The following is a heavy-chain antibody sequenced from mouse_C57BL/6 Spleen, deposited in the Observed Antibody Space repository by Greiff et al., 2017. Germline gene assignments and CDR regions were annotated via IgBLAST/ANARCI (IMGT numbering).Heavy chain of an antibody. Sequence: EVNLVESGGGLVQPKGSLKLSCAASGFTFNTYAMHWVRQAPGKGLEWVARIRSKSSNYATYYADSVKDRFTISRDDSQSMLYMQMNNLKTEDTAMYYGVREDYTVVASRSFDVWGTGTTVTVSS. CDR1: GFTFNTYA. J-gene: IGHJ1*03. CDR3: VREDYTVVASRSFDV. D-gene: IGHD1-1*01. CDR2: IRSKSSNYAT. V-gene: IGHV10-3*01.